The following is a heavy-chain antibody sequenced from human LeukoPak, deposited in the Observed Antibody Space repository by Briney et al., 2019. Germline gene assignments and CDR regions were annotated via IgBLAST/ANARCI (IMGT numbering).Heavy chain of an antibody. CDR3: ARGTEYYYDSSGYYDY. V-gene: IGHV4-39*01. Sequence: PAETLSLTCTVSGGSISSSSYYWGWLRQPQGTGLEGVGSIYYSGSTYYNPSLKRRVTISVNTSKKQFSQKVSSVTAADTAVYYCARGTEYYYDSSGYYDYWGQGTLVTVSS. CDR1: GGSISSSSYY. J-gene: IGHJ4*02. CDR2: IYYSGST. D-gene: IGHD3-22*01.